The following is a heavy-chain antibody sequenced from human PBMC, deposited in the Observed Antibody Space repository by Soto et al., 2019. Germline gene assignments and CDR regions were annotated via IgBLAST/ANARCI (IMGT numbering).Heavy chain of an antibody. CDR1: GYSFTNYW. J-gene: IGHJ4*02. Sequence: GESLKISCXGSGYSFTNYWIGWVRQMPGKGLEWMGLIYPGDSDTRYSPSFEGQVTISADKSISTAYLQWSGLKASDTAMYYCARRKASSTTSLSFRAGFDYWGQGTLVTVSS. CDR3: ARRKASSTTSLSFRAGFDY. V-gene: IGHV5-51*01. D-gene: IGHD2-2*01. CDR2: IYPGDSDT.